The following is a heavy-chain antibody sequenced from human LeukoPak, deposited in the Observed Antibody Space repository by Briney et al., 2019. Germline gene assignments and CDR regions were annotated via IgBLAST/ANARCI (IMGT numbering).Heavy chain of an antibody. CDR3: AREGYDSSGYSVGFDY. Sequence: PSETLSLTCTVSGGSISSGGYYWSWIRQHPGKGLEWIGNIYYSGSTYYNPSLKSRVTISVDTSKNQFSLKLSSVTAADTAVYYCAREGYDSSGYSVGFDYWGQGTLVTVSS. V-gene: IGHV4-31*03. J-gene: IGHJ4*02. CDR1: GGSISSGGYY. D-gene: IGHD3-22*01. CDR2: IYYSGST.